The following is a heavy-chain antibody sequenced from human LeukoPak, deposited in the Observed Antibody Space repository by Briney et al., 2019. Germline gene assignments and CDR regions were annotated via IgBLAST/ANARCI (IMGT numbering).Heavy chain of an antibody. CDR2: IYYSGST. D-gene: IGHD2-2*01. Sequence: SETLSLTCTVSGGSISSYYWSWIRQPPVKGLEWIGYIYYSGSTNYNPSLKSRVTISVDTPKNQFSLKLRSVTAADTAVYYCARGAAGGYCSSTSCYNWFDPWGQGTLVTVSS. J-gene: IGHJ5*02. V-gene: IGHV4-59*01. CDR1: GGSISSYY. CDR3: ARGAAGGYCSSTSCYNWFDP.